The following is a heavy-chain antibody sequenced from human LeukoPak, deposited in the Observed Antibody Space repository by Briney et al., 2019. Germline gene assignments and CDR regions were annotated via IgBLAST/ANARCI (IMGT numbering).Heavy chain of an antibody. CDR3: ARDSFEVVTGLGWFGP. CDR1: GGSISSSSYY. Sequence: SETLSLTCTVSGGSISSSSYYWGWIRQPPGKGLEWIGSISYSGSTYYNPSLKSRVTMSVDTSKNQFSLRLSSVTAADTAVYYCARDSFEVVTGLGWFGPWGQGTLVTVSS. D-gene: IGHD2-21*02. CDR2: ISYSGST. J-gene: IGHJ5*02. V-gene: IGHV4-39*07.